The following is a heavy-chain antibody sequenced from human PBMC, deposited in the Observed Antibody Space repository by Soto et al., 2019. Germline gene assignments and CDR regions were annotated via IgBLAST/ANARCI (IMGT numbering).Heavy chain of an antibody. D-gene: IGHD6-6*01. J-gene: IGHJ4*02. CDR2: IIPIFGTA. V-gene: IGHV1-69*13. Sequence: SVKVSCKASGGTFSSYAISWVRQAPGQGLEWMGGIIPIFGTANYAQKFQGRVTITADESTSTAYMELSSLRSEDTAVYYCAREAHSSSSGRYYFDYWGQGTQVTVSS. CDR1: GGTFSSYA. CDR3: AREAHSSSSGRYYFDY.